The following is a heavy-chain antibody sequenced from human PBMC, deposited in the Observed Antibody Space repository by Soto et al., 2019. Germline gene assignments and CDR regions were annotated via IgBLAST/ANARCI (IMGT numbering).Heavy chain of an antibody. CDR3: LRDQRHWNEFADQ. CDR2: ISQDGAIA. D-gene: IGHD1-1*01. V-gene: IGHV3-74*01. CDR1: GFAFGSYW. Sequence: VQLVESGGGLVQPGGSLRLSCAASGFAFGSYWMHWVRQAPGKGLVWVSRISQDGAIATQADSVKGGFTISRDNAKNTLFLQMNSLRADDTAVYYCLRDQRHWNEFADQWGQGTLVTVSS. J-gene: IGHJ4*02.